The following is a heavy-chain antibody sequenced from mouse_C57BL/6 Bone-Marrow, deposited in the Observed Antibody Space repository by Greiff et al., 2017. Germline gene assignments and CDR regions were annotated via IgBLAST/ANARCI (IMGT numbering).Heavy chain of an antibody. CDR1: GFSLTSYG. J-gene: IGHJ4*01. CDR2: IWSGGST. D-gene: IGHD1-1*01. CDR3: ARRGTFTTVVATDYAMDY. Sequence: VQLQESGPGLVQPSQSLSIPCTVSGFSLTSYGVHWVRQSPGKGLEWLGVIWSGGSTDYNAAFISRLSISKDNSKSQVFFKMNSLQADDTAIYYCARRGTFTTVVATDYAMDYWGQGTSVTVSS. V-gene: IGHV2-2*01.